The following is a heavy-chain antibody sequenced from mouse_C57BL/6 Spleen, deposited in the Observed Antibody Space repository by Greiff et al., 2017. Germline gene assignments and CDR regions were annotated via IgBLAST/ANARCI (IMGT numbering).Heavy chain of an antibody. CDR3: ASGGGLRHWYVDV. CDR2: ISSGSSTI. V-gene: IGHV5-17*01. CDR1: GFTFSDYG. Sequence: EVKLEESGGGLVKPGGSLKLSCAASGFTFSDYGMHWVRQAPEKGLEWVAYISSGSSTIYYADTVKGRFTISRDNAKNTLFLQLTSLRSEDTAMYYCASGGGLRHWYVDVWGTGTTVTVSS. D-gene: IGHD2-4*01. J-gene: IGHJ1*03.